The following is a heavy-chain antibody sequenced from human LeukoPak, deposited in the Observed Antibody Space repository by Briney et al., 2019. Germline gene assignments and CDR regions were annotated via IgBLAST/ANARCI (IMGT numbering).Heavy chain of an antibody. CDR3: ASRTGDYYDSSGYTNLAFDI. CDR2: INPNSGGT. V-gene: IGHV1-2*02. CDR1: GYTFTGYY. J-gene: IGHJ3*02. Sequence: GASVKVSCKASGYTFTGYYMHWVRQAPGQGLEWMGWINPNSGGTNYAQKFQGRVTMTRDTSISTAYMELSRLRSDDTAVYYCASRTGDYYDSSGYTNLAFDIWGQGTMVTVSS. D-gene: IGHD3-22*01.